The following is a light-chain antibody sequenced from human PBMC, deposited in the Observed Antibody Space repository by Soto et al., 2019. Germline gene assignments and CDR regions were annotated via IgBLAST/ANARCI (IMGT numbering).Light chain of an antibody. CDR2: KAS. Sequence: DIQMTQSPSSVSASVGDRVTITCRASQGISSWLAWYQQKPGKAPKLLMYKASSLESGVPLRFSGSGSGTEFTLTISSLQPDDFATYYCQHYNSYSEAFGQGTKVDI. V-gene: IGKV1-5*03. J-gene: IGKJ1*01. CDR3: QHYNSYSEA. CDR1: QGISSW.